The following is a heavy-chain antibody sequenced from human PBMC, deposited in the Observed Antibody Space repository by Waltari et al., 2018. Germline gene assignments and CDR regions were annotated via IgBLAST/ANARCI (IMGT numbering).Heavy chain of an antibody. CDR1: GFNFIRYA. Sequence: EEHLLESGGGLAQPGGSLRLSCAASGFNFIRYALIWVRQAPGKGLEWVSGISDSGVITKYADSVKGRFTVSRDNSKNTVFLHLNSLRAEDTAIYYCARHLYSIDYLELAKWGQGTLVTVSS. D-gene: IGHD3-22*01. CDR2: ISDSGVIT. J-gene: IGHJ4*02. V-gene: IGHV3-23*01. CDR3: ARHLYSIDYLELAK.